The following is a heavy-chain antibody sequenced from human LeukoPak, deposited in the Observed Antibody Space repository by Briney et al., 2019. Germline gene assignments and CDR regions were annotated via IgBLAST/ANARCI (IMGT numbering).Heavy chain of an antibody. CDR2: MSHSGTT. D-gene: IGHD3-22*01. J-gene: IGHJ4*02. Sequence: SETLSLTCNVSGASIRSYSWNWIRQSPGKGLEWVGYMSHSGTTSYRSSLESRVTISVDTSKNQFSLKLSSVTAADTAVYYCARDGGDSSGYTPPLDYWGQGTLVTVSS. CDR1: GASIRSYS. CDR3: ARDGGDSSGYTPPLDY. V-gene: IGHV4-59*12.